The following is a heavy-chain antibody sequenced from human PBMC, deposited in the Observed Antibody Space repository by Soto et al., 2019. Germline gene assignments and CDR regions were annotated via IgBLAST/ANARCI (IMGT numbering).Heavy chain of an antibody. J-gene: IGHJ5*02. CDR2: IIPIFGTA. Sequence: SVKVSCKASGGTFSSYAISWGREAPGQGLEWMGGIIPIFGTANYAQKFQGRVTITADESTSTAYMELSSLRSEDTAVYYCARFMVSSSNNWFDPWGQGTLVTVSS. D-gene: IGHD6-6*01. V-gene: IGHV1-69*13. CDR1: GGTFSSYA. CDR3: ARFMVSSSNNWFDP.